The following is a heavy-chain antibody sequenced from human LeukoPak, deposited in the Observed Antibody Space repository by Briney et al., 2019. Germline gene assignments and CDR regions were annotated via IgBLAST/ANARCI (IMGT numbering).Heavy chain of an antibody. D-gene: IGHD2/OR15-2a*01. CDR2: RRYDGSNK. J-gene: IGHJ4*02. V-gene: IGHV3-30*02. CDR3: AKNVSIRVSGFSDN. CDR1: SLTFNGFG. Sequence: GGSLTLSCAASSLTFNGFGTQWARHPPSKGREWGAFRRYDGSNKYFADSVKGRFTISRENSKNTLYLQTNSLRTEDTAVYYCAKNVSIRVSGFSDNWGEGTLVTVSS.